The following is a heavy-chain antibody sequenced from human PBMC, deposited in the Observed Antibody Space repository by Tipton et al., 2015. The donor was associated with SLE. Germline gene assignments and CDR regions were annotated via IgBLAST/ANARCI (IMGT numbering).Heavy chain of an antibody. Sequence: LRLSCTVSGGSISSGGYYWSWIRQQPGKGLECIGYIYYSGSGNYNPSLKSRVTMSIDTSKNQFSMKLSSVTAADTAVYYCARTVGSHRNYYFDYWGQGTLVTVSP. CDR1: GGSISSGGYY. D-gene: IGHD1-26*01. J-gene: IGHJ4*02. CDR2: IYYSGSG. V-gene: IGHV4-61*08. CDR3: ARTVGSHRNYYFDY.